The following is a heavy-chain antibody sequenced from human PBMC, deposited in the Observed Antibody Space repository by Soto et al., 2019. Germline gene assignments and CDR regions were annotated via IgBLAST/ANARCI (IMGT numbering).Heavy chain of an antibody. CDR2: INTGNGNT. D-gene: IGHD5-12*01. CDR3: ARAISGYVT. CDR1: GITSTTYA. J-gene: IGHJ5*02. V-gene: IGHV1-3*04. Sequence: QVQLVQSGAEVKKPGASVKVSCKASGITSTTYAIHWVRQAPGHGLEWMGWINTGNGNTRYSQRFLRRVSLTTATCTSTASMDLSSLTSEDTAVYYCARAISGYVTWGQGTLITVSS.